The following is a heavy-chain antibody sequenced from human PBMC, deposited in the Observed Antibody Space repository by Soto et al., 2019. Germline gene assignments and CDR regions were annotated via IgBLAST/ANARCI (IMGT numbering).Heavy chain of an antibody. Sequence: GGSLRLSCAASGFTFRDYGMSWIRQAPGKGLEWVSCISSSGTATYYADSVKGRFTISRDNAKNTLYLQMNSLRAEDTAVYYCAKDRPSPIDYWGQGTLVTVSS. V-gene: IGHV3-11*01. J-gene: IGHJ4*02. CDR1: GFTFRDYG. CDR3: AKDRPSPIDY. CDR2: ISSSGTAT.